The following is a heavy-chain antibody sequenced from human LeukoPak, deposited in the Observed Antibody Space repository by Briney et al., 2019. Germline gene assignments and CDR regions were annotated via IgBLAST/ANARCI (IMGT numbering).Heavy chain of an antibody. Sequence: GSLRLSCSASGFTFSNYAMHWVRQPPGKGLEWIGYIYYSGRTYYNPSLKSRITISVDTSKNQFSLKLSSVTAADTAVYYCARGFYSPHYWGQGTLVSVSS. CDR3: ARGFYSPHY. D-gene: IGHD4-11*01. V-gene: IGHV4-59*01. CDR2: IYYSGRT. J-gene: IGHJ4*02. CDR1: GFTFSNYA.